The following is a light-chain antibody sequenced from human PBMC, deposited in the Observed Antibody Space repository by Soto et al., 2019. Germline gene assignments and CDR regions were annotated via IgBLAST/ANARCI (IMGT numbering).Light chain of an antibody. CDR2: GAS. Sequence: EIVLTQSPATLSLSPGERATLSCRASQSVSSNSAWYQQKPGQAPRLLIYGASTRATGIPARFSGSGSGTEFTLTISSLQSEDFAVYYCQQYNNWPPWTFGQGTKV. CDR1: QSVSSN. J-gene: IGKJ1*01. CDR3: QQYNNWPPWT. V-gene: IGKV3-15*01.